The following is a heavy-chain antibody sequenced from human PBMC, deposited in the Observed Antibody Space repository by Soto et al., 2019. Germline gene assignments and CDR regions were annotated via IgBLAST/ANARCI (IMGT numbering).Heavy chain of an antibody. CDR1: GYTFTSYD. CDR2: MNPNSGNT. CDR3: ARTNLVGDYHLIYGDAFDI. J-gene: IGHJ3*02. Sequence: XSVKVSCKASGYTFTSYDINWVRQATGQGLEWMGWMNPNSGNTGYAQKFQGRVTMTRNTSISTAYMELSSLRSEDTAVYYCARTNLVGDYHLIYGDAFDIWGQGTMVTVSS. V-gene: IGHV1-8*01. D-gene: IGHD4-17*01.